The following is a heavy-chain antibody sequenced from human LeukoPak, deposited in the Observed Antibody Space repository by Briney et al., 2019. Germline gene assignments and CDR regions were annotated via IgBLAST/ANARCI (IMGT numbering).Heavy chain of an antibody. CDR3: ARPYSSGWDNWFDP. CDR2: ISRSGSTT. CDR1: GFTFSSYE. J-gene: IGHJ5*02. D-gene: IGHD6-19*01. V-gene: IGHV3-48*03. Sequence: PGGSLRLSCAASGFTFSSYEMNWVRQAPGKGLEWISYISRSGSTTYYADSVKGRFTISRDNAKNSLYLQMNSLRAEDTAVYYCARPYSSGWDNWFDPWGQGTLVTVSS.